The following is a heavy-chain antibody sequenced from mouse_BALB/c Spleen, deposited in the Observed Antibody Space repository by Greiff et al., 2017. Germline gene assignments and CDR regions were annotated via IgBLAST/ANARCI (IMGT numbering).Heavy chain of an antibody. Sequence: EVKLVESGGGLVQPGGSLKLSCAASGFTFSSYGMSWVRQTPDKRLELVATINSNGGSTYYPDSVKGRFTISRDNAKNTLYLQMSSLKSEDTAMYYCARLYYDYPWFAYWGQGTLVTVSA. J-gene: IGHJ3*01. V-gene: IGHV5-6-3*01. CDR3: ARLYYDYPWFAY. D-gene: IGHD2-4*01. CDR2: INSNGGST. CDR1: GFTFSSYG.